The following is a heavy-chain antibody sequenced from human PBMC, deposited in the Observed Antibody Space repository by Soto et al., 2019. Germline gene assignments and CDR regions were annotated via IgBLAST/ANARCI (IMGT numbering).Heavy chain of an antibody. Sequence: GESLKISCKGSGYSFTIYWISWVRQMPGKGLEWMGRIDPSDSYTNYSPSFQGHVTISADKSISTAYLQWSSLKASDTAMYYCARHRRYYYDSSGYLDYWGQGTLVTVSS. CDR2: IDPSDSYT. D-gene: IGHD3-22*01. V-gene: IGHV5-10-1*01. J-gene: IGHJ4*02. CDR3: ARHRRYYYDSSGYLDY. CDR1: GYSFTIYW.